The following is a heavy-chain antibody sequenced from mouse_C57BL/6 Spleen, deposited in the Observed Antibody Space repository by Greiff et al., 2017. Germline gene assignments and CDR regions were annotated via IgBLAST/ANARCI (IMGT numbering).Heavy chain of an antibody. CDR2: IDPSDSYT. Sequence: QVQLQQPGAELVKPGASVKLSCKASGYTFTSYWMQWVKQRPGQGLEWIGEIDPSDSYTNYNQKFKGKATLTVDTSSSTAYMQLSSLTSEDSAVYYCARGGVWSYAMDYWGQGTSVTVSS. J-gene: IGHJ4*01. V-gene: IGHV1-50*01. CDR1: GYTFTSYW. CDR3: ARGGVWSYAMDY. D-gene: IGHD1-1*02.